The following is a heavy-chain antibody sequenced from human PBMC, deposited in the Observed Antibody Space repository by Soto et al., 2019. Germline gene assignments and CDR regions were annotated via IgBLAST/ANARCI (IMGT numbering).Heavy chain of an antibody. V-gene: IGHV3-30-3*01. CDR1: GFTFSSYA. CDR3: AIDRLRYNWNDFPFYYDCMDL. Sequence: QVQLVESGGGVVQPGRSLRLSCAASGFTFSSYAMHWVRQAPGKGLEWVAVISYDGSNKYYADSVKGRFTIARYNSKCTLYLQMSSVTAEDAAVYYCAIDRLRYNWNDFPFYYDCMDLWGQGTTVTVSS. J-gene: IGHJ6*02. CDR2: ISYDGSNK. D-gene: IGHD1-1*01.